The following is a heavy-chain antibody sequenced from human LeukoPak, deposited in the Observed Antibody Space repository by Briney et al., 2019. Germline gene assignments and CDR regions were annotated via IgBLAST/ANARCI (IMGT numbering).Heavy chain of an antibody. V-gene: IGHV1-2*02. CDR3: AISTMVRGVIWYFDY. D-gene: IGHD3-10*01. CDR1: GYTFTGYY. Sequence: GASVKVSCKASGYTFTGYYMHWVRQAPGQGLEWMGWINPNSGGTNYAQKFQGRVTMTRDTSISTAYMELSRLRSDDTAVYYCAISTMVRGVIWYFDYWGQGTPVTVSS. J-gene: IGHJ4*02. CDR2: INPNSGGT.